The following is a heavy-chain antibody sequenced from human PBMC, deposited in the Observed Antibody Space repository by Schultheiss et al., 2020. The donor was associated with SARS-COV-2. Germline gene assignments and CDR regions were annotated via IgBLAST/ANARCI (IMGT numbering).Heavy chain of an antibody. CDR3: TTGLLIVGATIGRSDY. V-gene: IGHV3-15*01. Sequence: GGSLRLSCAASGFTFSNAWMSWVRQAPGKGLEWVGRIKSKTDGGTTDYAAPVKGRFTISRDDSKNTLYLQMDSLKTEDTAVYYCTTGLLIVGATIGRSDYWGQGTLVTVSS. CDR1: GFTFSNAW. D-gene: IGHD1-26*01. CDR2: IKSKTDGGTT. J-gene: IGHJ4*02.